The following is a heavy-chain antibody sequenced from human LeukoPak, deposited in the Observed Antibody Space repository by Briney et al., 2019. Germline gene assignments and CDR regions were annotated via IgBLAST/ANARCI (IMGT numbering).Heavy chain of an antibody. CDR1: GGSFSSYA. CDR2: IIPILGIA. Sequence: SVNVSCKASGGSFSSYAISWVRQAAGQGLERMGRIIPILGIANYAQKFQGRVMITADKSTSTAYMELSSLRSEDTAVYYCARDLYCSGGSCYGMDVWGQGTTVTVSS. V-gene: IGHV1-69*04. D-gene: IGHD2-15*01. J-gene: IGHJ6*02. CDR3: ARDLYCSGGSCYGMDV.